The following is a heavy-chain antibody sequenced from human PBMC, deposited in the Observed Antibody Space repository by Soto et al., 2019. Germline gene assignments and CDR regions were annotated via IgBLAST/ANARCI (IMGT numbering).Heavy chain of an antibody. CDR2: IYPGDSET. D-gene: IGHD2-21*02. CDR3: ARQATVVTPYYFDF. CDR1: GFTFNTYW. V-gene: IGHV5-51*01. Sequence: PGESLKISCKGSGFTFNTYWIAWVRQMPGKGLEWMGIIYPGDSETRYGPSFQGHVTISIDKSLNTAYLQWASLEASDTAMYYCARQATVVTPYYFDFWGPGTLVTVSS. J-gene: IGHJ4*02.